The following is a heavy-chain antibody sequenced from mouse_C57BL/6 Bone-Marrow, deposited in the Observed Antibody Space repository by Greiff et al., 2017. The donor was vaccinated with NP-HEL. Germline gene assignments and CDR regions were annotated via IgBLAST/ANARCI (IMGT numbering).Heavy chain of an antibody. Sequence: VQLQQSGAELVRPGASVKLSCKASGYTFTDYYINWVKQRPGQGLEWIARIYPGSGNTYYNEKFKGKATLTAEKSSSTAYMQLSSLTSEDSAVYFWAWKDGNENYFDYWGQGTTLTVSS. CDR3: AWKDGNENYFDY. V-gene: IGHV1-76*01. D-gene: IGHD2-1*01. CDR2: IYPGSGNT. J-gene: IGHJ2*01. CDR1: GYTFTDYY.